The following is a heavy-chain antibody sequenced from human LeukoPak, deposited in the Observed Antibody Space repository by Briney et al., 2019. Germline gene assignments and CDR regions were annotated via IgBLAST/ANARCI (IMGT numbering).Heavy chain of an antibody. CDR2: IYYTGST. V-gene: IGHV4-59*01. CDR1: GASISTYY. D-gene: IGHD6-13*01. J-gene: IGHJ4*02. Sequence: PSETLSLTCTVSGASISTYYRNWLRQPPGKGLEWIGYIYYTGSTNYNPSLKSRVTISVDTSKNQFSLKLSSVTAADTAAYYCARSGGYSSSWSLWGQGTLVTVSS. CDR3: ARSGGYSSSWSL.